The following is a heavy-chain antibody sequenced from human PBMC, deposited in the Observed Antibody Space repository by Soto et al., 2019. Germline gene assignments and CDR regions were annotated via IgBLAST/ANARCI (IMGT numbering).Heavy chain of an antibody. J-gene: IGHJ6*02. CDR1: GFTFSSYA. V-gene: IGHV3-30-3*01. CDR3: ARDGYYYDSSGYYDYYYGMDV. Sequence: PGGSLRLSCAASGFTFSSYAMHWVRQAPGKELKWGAVIPYDGSNKYYADSVKGRFTISRDNSKNTLYLQMNSLRAEDTAVYYCARDGYYYDSSGYYDYYYGMDVWGQGTTVTVSS. D-gene: IGHD3-22*01. CDR2: IPYDGSNK.